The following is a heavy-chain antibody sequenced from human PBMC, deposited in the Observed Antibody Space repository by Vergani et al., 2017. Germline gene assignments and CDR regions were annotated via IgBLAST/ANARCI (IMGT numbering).Heavy chain of an antibody. CDR3: ARDPGSAWPNY. J-gene: IGHJ4*02. CDR1: GYSFTGYY. Sequence: QVQLVQSGAEVKKPGASVKVSCKTSGYSFTGYYIHWVRQAPGQGLEWMGYIIPDSGDSNSAQKFRGRVTLTRDTSISTAYMELNSLTSDDTAVYYCARDPGSAWPNYWGQGTLVTVSS. CDR2: IIPDSGDS. V-gene: IGHV1-2*02. D-gene: IGHD6-25*01.